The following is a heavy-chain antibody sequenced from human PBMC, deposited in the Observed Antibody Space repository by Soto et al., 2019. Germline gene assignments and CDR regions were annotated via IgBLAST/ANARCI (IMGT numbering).Heavy chain of an antibody. J-gene: IGHJ3*02. CDR3: AAGYDTGFDAFDI. D-gene: IGHD3-22*01. CDR1: GYNFANYW. CDR2: IFPGDSDT. V-gene: IGHV5-51*01. Sequence: AGESLKISCKGSGYNFANYWIGWVRQMPGKGLEWMGMIFPGDSDTKKSPSLQGQITMSVDKSNSSAYLQWRSLKAPDTAMYYCAAGYDTGFDAFDIWGQGTMVTVSS.